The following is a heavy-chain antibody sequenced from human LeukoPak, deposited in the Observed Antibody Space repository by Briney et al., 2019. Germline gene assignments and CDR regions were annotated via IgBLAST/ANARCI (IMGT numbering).Heavy chain of an antibody. CDR2: ISGSGGST. CDR3: ARGNDYIWGSYLAY. J-gene: IGHJ4*02. CDR1: GFTFSSYA. V-gene: IGHV3-23*01. Sequence: PGGSLRLSCAASGFTFSSYAMSWVRQAPGKGLEWVSAISGSGGSTYYADSVKGRFTISRDNSKNTLYLQMNSLRAEDTAVYYCARGNDYIWGSYLAYWGQGTLVTVSS. D-gene: IGHD3-16*01.